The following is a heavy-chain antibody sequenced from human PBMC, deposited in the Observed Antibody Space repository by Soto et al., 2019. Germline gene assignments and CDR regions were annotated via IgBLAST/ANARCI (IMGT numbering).Heavy chain of an antibody. Sequence: ASVKVSCKASGGTFSSYAISWVRQAPGQGLEWMGGIIPIFGTANYAQKFQGRVTITADKSTSTAYMELSSLRSEDTAVYYCARDLHSNYYAEAQRHLAPGNVGARGMDVWGQGTTVTVSS. D-gene: IGHD4-4*01. CDR2: IIPIFGTA. V-gene: IGHV1-69*06. CDR3: ARDLHSNYYAEAQRHLAPGNVGARGMDV. J-gene: IGHJ6*02. CDR1: GGTFSSYA.